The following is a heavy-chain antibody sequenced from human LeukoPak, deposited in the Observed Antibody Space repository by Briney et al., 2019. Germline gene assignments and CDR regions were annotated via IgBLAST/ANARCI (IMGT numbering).Heavy chain of an antibody. Sequence: ASVRVSCTASGYTFTSYGISWVRQAPGQGLEWMGRISAYNGNTNYAQKLQGRVTMTTDTSTSTAYMELRSLRSDDTAVYYCARDWDFDWLLSDTYYYYGMDVWGQGTTVTVSS. D-gene: IGHD3-9*01. V-gene: IGHV1-18*01. CDR2: ISAYNGNT. CDR3: ARDWDFDWLLSDTYYYYGMDV. J-gene: IGHJ6*02. CDR1: GYTFTSYG.